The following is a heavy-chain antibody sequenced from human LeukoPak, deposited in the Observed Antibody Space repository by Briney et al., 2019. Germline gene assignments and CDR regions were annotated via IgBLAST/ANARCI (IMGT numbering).Heavy chain of an antibody. CDR1: GGSISSSSYY. V-gene: IGHV4-39*07. Sequence: SETLSLTCTVSGGSISSSSYYWGWIRQPPGKGLEWIGSISHSGSTYYNPSLKSRVTISVDTSKNQFSLKLSSVTAADTAVYYCAREGSGSRWDYNDYWGQGTLVTVSS. D-gene: IGHD3-10*01. CDR3: AREGSGSRWDYNDY. J-gene: IGHJ4*02. CDR2: ISHSGST.